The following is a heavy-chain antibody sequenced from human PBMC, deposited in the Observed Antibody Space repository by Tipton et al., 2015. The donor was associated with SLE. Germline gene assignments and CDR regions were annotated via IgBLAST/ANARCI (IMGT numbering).Heavy chain of an antibody. CDR2: ISYDGSNK. V-gene: IGHV3-30*19. D-gene: IGHD1-7*01. J-gene: IGHJ6*02. CDR1: GFTFSSYG. CDR3: ARDASPGTSSRYYYGTDV. Sequence: SLRLSCAASGFTFSSYGMHWVRQAPGKGLEWVAVISYDGSNKYYADSVKGRFTISRDNSKNTLYLQMNSLRAEDTAVYYCARDASPGTSSRYYYGTDVWGQGTTVTVSS.